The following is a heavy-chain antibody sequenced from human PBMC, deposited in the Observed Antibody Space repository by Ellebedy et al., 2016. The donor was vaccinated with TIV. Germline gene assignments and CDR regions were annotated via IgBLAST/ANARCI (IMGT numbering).Heavy chain of an antibody. CDR3: SRGGGCGGGTCYYPDF. J-gene: IGHJ4*02. D-gene: IGHD2-15*01. CDR1: GLTFSRYG. V-gene: IGHV3-33*01. CDR2: IWYDGSIK. Sequence: GESLKISCAASGLTFSRYGMHWIRQAPDKGLEWVAVIWYDGSIKYLADSVKGRFTISRDNFNNTLNLQMNSLRAEDTAVYYCSRGGGCGGGTCYYPDFWGQGTLVTVSS.